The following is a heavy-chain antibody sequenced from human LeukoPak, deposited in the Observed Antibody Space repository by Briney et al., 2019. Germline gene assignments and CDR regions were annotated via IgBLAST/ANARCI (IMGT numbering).Heavy chain of an antibody. CDR3: AREEELVRGVTSYYFDY. D-gene: IGHD3-10*01. Sequence: GASVKVSCTASGYTFTSYAMNWVRQAPGQGLEWMGWINTNTGNPTYAQGFTGRFVFSLDTSVSTAYLQISSLKAEDTAVYYCAREEELVRGVTSYYFDYWGQGTLVTVSS. CDR1: GYTFTSYA. V-gene: IGHV7-4-1*02. CDR2: INTNTGNP. J-gene: IGHJ4*02.